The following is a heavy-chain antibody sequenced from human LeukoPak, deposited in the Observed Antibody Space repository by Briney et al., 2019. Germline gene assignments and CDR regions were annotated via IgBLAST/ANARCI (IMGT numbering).Heavy chain of an antibody. V-gene: IGHV3-30*02. CDR3: AKDGRQRKTYYYGSESANAFDI. D-gene: IGHD3-10*01. J-gene: IGHJ3*02. CDR1: GFTFSSYG. Sequence: GGSLRLSCAASGFTFSSYGMHWVRQAPGKGLDWVALIRYDGSIKHYADSLKGRFTISRDNSKNTLFLQMDSLRAEDTAVYYCAKDGRQRKTYYYGSESANAFDIWGQGTMVTVSS. CDR2: IRYDGSIK.